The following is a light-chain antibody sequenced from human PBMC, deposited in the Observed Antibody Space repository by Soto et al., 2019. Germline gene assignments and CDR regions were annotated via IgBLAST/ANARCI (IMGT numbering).Light chain of an antibody. V-gene: IGKV1-5*03. CDR1: QTIDRW. CDR2: GAS. Sequence: DIQMTQSPSTLSASVGDRVTITCRASQTIDRWLAWYQQKPGKAPNLLIYGASSLESGVPSRFSGSGSGTEFTLTISSLRPDYFATYYCQHYNSYPWTFGQGTKVEIK. J-gene: IGKJ1*01. CDR3: QHYNSYPWT.